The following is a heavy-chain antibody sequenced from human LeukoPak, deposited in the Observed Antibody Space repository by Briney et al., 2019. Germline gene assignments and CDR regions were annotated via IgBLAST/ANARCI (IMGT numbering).Heavy chain of an antibody. V-gene: IGHV3-30*04. CDR2: ISYDGSNK. CDR1: GFTFSSYA. CDR3: AGGSSSWYDSWFDP. Sequence: PGGSLRLSCAASGFTFSSYAMHWVRQAPGKGLEWVAVISYDGSNKYYADSVKGRFTISRDNSKNTLYLQMNSLRAEDTAVYYCAGGSSSWYDSWFDPWGQGTLVTVSS. J-gene: IGHJ5*02. D-gene: IGHD6-13*01.